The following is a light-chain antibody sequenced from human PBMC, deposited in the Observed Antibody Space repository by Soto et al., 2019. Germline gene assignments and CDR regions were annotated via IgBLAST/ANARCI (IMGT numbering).Light chain of an antibody. J-gene: IGKJ1*01. Sequence: DIQMTQSPSTLCGSVGDRVAITCRASQTISSWLAWYQQTTGKAPKLLIYKASTLKSGVPSRFRGSGSGTEFTLTISRLQPDDFETYYRQHYNSYSEAFGQGTKVDIK. CDR2: KAS. V-gene: IGKV1-5*03. CDR1: QTISSW. CDR3: QHYNSYSEA.